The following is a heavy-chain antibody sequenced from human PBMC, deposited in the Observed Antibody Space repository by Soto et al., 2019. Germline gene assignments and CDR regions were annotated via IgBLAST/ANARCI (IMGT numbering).Heavy chain of an antibody. CDR3: ASLGYSYGLLY. CDR1: GGSITGAYY. J-gene: IGHJ4*02. Sequence: SETLSLTCNISGGSITGAYYWTWIRQPPGKGLEWIGSIHYRGSTDYTPSLKSRVTISVDTSKNQFSLKLSSVTAADTGVYYCASLGYSYGLLYWGRGTLVTVSS. D-gene: IGHD5-18*01. CDR2: IHYRGST. V-gene: IGHV4-59*12.